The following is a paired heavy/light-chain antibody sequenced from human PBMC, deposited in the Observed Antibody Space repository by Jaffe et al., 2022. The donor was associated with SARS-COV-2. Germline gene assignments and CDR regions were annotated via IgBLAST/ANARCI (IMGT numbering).Heavy chain of an antibody. CDR3: VRNFYRGWGINQSPFDI. CDR1: GYTFSDYG. CDR2: INDHTGNT. Sequence: QVHLVQSGADVKKPGASVTVSCKASGYTFSDYGINWVRQAPGQGLEWMGWINDHTGNTNYAQKFQGRVSMTTDASTTTVYMDLRGLRSDDTAVYYCVRNFYRGWGINQSPFDIWGQGTMVTVSS. J-gene: IGHJ3*02. D-gene: IGHD3-10*01. V-gene: IGHV1-18*01.
Light chain of an antibody. CDR3: QQYGTSIT. V-gene: IGKV3-20*01. Sequence: EIVLTQSPGTLSLSPGNTATLSCRASQSVGSYLAWYQQKPGQAPRLLIYSAASRATGIPDRFSGSGSGTDFTLTITRQEPEDFAVYFCQQYGTSITFGQGTRLEIK. CDR1: QSVGSY. J-gene: IGKJ5*01. CDR2: SAA.